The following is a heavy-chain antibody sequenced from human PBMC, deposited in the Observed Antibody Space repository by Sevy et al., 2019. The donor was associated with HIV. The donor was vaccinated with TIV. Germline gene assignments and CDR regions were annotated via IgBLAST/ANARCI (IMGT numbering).Heavy chain of an antibody. V-gene: IGHV3-21*01. D-gene: IGHD3-10*01. CDR2: ISSSSSYI. J-gene: IGHJ6*02. Sequence: GESLKISCAASGFTFSSYSMNWVRQAPGKGLEWVSSISSSSSYIYYADSVKGRFTISRDNAKNSLYLQMNSLRAEDTAVYYCARDRMRFRELLGYYYYGMDVWGQGTTVTVSS. CDR1: GFTFSSYS. CDR3: ARDRMRFRELLGYYYYGMDV.